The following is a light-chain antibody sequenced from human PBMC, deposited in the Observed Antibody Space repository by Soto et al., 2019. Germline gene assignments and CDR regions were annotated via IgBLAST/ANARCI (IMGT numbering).Light chain of an antibody. J-gene: IGKJ5*01. Sequence: EIVLKQSPGTLSLSPGERATLSCRASQSVGSNYLAWYEQKPGQAPRLLIYGASIRATGIPDRFSGSGSGTEFTLTISSLQSEDFAIYFCQQYNNWPITFGQGTRLEIK. CDR3: QQYNNWPIT. V-gene: IGKV3D-15*01. CDR2: GAS. CDR1: QSVGSN.